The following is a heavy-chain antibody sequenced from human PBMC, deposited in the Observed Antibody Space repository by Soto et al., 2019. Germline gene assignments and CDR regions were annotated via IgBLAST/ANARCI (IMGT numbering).Heavy chain of an antibody. CDR1: GFTFDDYT. J-gene: IGHJ4*02. D-gene: IGHD6-13*01. Sequence: GGSLRLSCAASGFTFDDYTMHWVRQAPGKGLEWVSLISWDGGSTYYADSVKGRLTISRDNSKNSLYLQMNSLRTEDTALYYCAKEAAAGIDYWGQGTLVTVSS. CDR3: AKEAAAGIDY. CDR2: ISWDGGST. V-gene: IGHV3-43*01.